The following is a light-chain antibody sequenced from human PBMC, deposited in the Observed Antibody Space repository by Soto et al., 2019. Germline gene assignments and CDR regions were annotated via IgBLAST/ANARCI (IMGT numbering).Light chain of an antibody. J-gene: IGLJ2*01. CDR2: STD. V-gene: IGLV7-43*01. CDR1: TGAVTSAYY. Sequence: QAVVTQESSLTVSPGETVTLTCASSTGAVTSAYYPSWFQQKPGQAPRALIYSTDNKDSCTPARFSGSILGDKAALTVSGVQLEDEADYYCLLSYGGSQVFGGGTKVTVL. CDR3: LLSYGGSQV.